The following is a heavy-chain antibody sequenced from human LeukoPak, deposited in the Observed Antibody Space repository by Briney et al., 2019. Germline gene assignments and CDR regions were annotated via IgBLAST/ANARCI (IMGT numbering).Heavy chain of an antibody. J-gene: IGHJ4*02. V-gene: IGHV4-38-2*02. D-gene: IGHD3-9*01. CDR1: GYSISSGYY. CDR3: ASKYYDILTGYYPHYFDY. Sequence: SETLSLTCTVSGYSISSGYYWGWIRQPLGKGLEWIGSIYHSGSTYYNPSLKSRVTISVDTSKNQFSLKLSSVTAADTAVYYCASKYYDILTGYYPHYFDYWGQGTLVTVSS. CDR2: IYHSGST.